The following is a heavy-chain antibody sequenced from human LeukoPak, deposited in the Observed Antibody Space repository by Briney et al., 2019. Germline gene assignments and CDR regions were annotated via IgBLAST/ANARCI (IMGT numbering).Heavy chain of an antibody. V-gene: IGHV3-66*01. D-gene: IGHD1-14*01. CDR3: ATDHRNLDAFDI. Sequence: GGSLRLSCAVSGLTVSRNSMNWVRQAPGKGLEWVSVIYGGDSTYYADSVKGRFTISSDTSKNTVYLQMNSLRAEDTAVYYCATDHRNLDAFDIWGQGTMLTVSS. CDR1: GLTVSRNS. J-gene: IGHJ3*02. CDR2: IYGGDST.